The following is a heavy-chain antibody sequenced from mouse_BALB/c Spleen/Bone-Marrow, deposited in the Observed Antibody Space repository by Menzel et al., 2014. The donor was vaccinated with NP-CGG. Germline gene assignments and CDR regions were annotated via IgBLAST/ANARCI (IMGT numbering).Heavy chain of an antibody. D-gene: IGHD2-1*01. CDR1: GYTFTNYW. CDR3: ARGGNYGY. V-gene: IGHV1S132*01. Sequence: QVQLKESGAELVKPGASVKLSCKTSGYTFTNYWIQWVKQRPGQGLGWIGEIFPGIGTTYYNEKFKGKATLTIDTSSSTAYMQLSSLTSEDSAVLFCARGGNYGYWGQGTTLTVSS. J-gene: IGHJ2*01. CDR2: IFPGIGTT.